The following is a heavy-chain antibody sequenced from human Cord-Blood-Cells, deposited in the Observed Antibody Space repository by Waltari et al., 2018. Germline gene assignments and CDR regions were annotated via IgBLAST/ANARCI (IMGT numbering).Heavy chain of an antibody. D-gene: IGHD2-15*01. Sequence: QVQLVQSGAEVKKPGASVKVSCKASGYTFTSYGISWVRQAPAQGLEWMGWISAYNGNTNYAQKLQGRVTMTTATSTSTAYMELRSLRSDDTAVYYCARDTLVGYCSGGSCYSNFDYWGQGTLVTVSS. CDR2: ISAYNGNT. V-gene: IGHV1-18*01. J-gene: IGHJ4*02. CDR3: ARDTLVGYCSGGSCYSNFDY. CDR1: GYTFTSYG.